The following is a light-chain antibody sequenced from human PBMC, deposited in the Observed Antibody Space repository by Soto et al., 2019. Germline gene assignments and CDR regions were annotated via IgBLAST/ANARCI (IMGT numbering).Light chain of an antibody. V-gene: IGKV3D-15*01. Sequence: EIVLTQSPGTLSLSPVERATLSFMASQSVSNNYLAWYQQKPGQAPRLLIYGASNRATGIPDRFSGSGSGTEFTLTISSLQSEDFAVYYCQQYNNWPRTFGQGTKVDIK. CDR2: GAS. J-gene: IGKJ1*01. CDR3: QQYNNWPRT. CDR1: QSVSNN.